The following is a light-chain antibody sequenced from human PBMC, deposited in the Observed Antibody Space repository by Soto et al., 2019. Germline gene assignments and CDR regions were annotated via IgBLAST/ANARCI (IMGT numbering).Light chain of an antibody. CDR1: QSISTY. Sequence: DIQMTQSPSSLSASVGDRVTITCRASQSISTYVSWYQQKPGKAPKLLIYAAFSLQRGVPSRFSGSGSGTDFTPTISSLQPEDFATYYCQQYYSGLSFGRGTRVEI. J-gene: IGKJ1*01. V-gene: IGKV1-39*01. CDR3: QQYYSGLS. CDR2: AAF.